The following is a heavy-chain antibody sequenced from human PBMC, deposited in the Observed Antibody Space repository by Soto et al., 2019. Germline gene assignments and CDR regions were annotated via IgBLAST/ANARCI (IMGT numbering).Heavy chain of an antibody. Sequence: ASVKVSCKASGYTFTTLDVNWVRQAAGQGLEWMGWMSPNSGATDYAQKFQGRVTMTRDTSINTAYMELSSLRSEDTAVYYCARGVAAGVDYWGHGTMVTVSS. CDR2: MSPNSGAT. CDR1: GYTFTTLD. J-gene: IGHJ4*03. V-gene: IGHV1-8*01. CDR3: ARGVAAGVDY. D-gene: IGHD6-13*01.